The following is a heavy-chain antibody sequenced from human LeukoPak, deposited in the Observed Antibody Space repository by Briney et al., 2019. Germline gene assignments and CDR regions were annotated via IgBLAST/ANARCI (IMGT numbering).Heavy chain of an antibody. CDR1: GFTFSSYA. CDR2: ISGSGGST. V-gene: IGHV3-23*01. J-gene: IGHJ4*02. D-gene: IGHD6-19*01. Sequence: PGRSLRLSCAASGFTFSSYAMSWVRQAPGKGLEWVSAISGSGGSTYYADSVKGRFTISRDNSKNTLYLQMNSLRAEDTAVYYCAKGDRIAVARPFDYWGQGTLVTVSS. CDR3: AKGDRIAVARPFDY.